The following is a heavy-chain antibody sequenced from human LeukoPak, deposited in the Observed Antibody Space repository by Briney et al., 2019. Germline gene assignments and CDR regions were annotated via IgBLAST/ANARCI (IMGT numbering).Heavy chain of an antibody. CDR3: AGRVVELNIYNY. CDR2: INHSGST. J-gene: IGHJ4*02. D-gene: IGHD2-15*01. CDR1: GGSFSGYY. V-gene: IGHV4-34*01. Sequence: SETLSLTCAVYGGSFSGYYWSWIRQPPGKGLEWIGEINHSGSTNYNPSLKSRVTISVDTSKNQFSLKLSSMTAADTAVYYCAGRVVELNIYNYWGQGTLVTVSS.